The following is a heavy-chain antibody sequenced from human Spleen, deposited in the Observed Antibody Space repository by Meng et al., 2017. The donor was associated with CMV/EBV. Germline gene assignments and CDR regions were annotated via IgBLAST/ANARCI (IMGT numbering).Heavy chain of an antibody. Sequence: ASVKVSCKASGGTFTSYDINWVQQATGQGLEWMGWMNPNSGGTNYAQKFQGRVTMTRDTSISTAYMELSRLRSDDTAVYYCARERVWSVYYYGMDVWGQGTTVTVSS. V-gene: IGHV1-2*02. D-gene: IGHD3-3*01. CDR2: MNPNSGGT. J-gene: IGHJ6*02. CDR1: GGTFTSYD. CDR3: ARERVWSVYYYGMDV.